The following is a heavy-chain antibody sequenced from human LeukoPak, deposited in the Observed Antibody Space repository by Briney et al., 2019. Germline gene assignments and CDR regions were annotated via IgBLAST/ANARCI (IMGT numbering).Heavy chain of an antibody. D-gene: IGHD4-17*01. J-gene: IGHJ3*02. Sequence: ASVKVSCKASGYTFSDYYIHWVRQAPGQGLEWMGWINPNSGGTNSAQKFQGRVTMTRDTSISTAYMELSRLRSDDTAVYYCARESFTTVTSATDAFDIWGQGTMATVSS. CDR1: GYTFSDYY. V-gene: IGHV1-2*02. CDR2: INPNSGGT. CDR3: ARESFTTVTSATDAFDI.